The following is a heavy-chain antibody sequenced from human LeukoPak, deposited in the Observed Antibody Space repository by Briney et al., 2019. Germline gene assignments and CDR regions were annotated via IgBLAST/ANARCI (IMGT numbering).Heavy chain of an antibody. Sequence: GGSLRLSCAASGFTFSNSSMNWVRQAPGKGLEWVSSISSSSDYIYDADSVKGRFTISRDNAKNSLYLQMNSLRAEDTAVYYCAKDLGYSSGWTFDYWGQGTLVTVSS. CDR2: ISSSSDYI. CDR1: GFTFSNSS. CDR3: AKDLGYSSGWTFDY. D-gene: IGHD6-19*01. J-gene: IGHJ4*02. V-gene: IGHV3-21*01.